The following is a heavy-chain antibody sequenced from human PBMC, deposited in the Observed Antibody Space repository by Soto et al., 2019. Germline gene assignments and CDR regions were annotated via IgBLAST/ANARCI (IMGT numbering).Heavy chain of an antibody. V-gene: IGHV3-23*01. CDR1: GFTFSSYA. CDR2: FSGSGGST. Sequence: EVQLLESGGGLVQPGGSLRLSCAASGFTFSSYAMSWVRQAPGKGLEWVSAFSGSGGSTYYADAVEGRFTSSRDNSKNTLYRQMNSLRSEDRGVYYCALRAGPSNFDYWGQGTLVTVS. D-gene: IGHD6-25*01. CDR3: ALRAGPSNFDY. J-gene: IGHJ4*02.